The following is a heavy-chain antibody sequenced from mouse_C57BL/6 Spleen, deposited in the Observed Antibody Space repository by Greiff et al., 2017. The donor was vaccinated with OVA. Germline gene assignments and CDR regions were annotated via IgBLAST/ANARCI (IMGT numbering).Heavy chain of an antibody. D-gene: IGHD2-1*01. J-gene: IGHJ4*01. CDR3: ARRDYGNSYYYAMDY. Sequence: EVKLVESGGGLVKPGGSLKLSCAASGFTFSDYGMHWVRQAPEKGLEWVAYISSGSSTIYYADTVKGRFTISRDNAKNTLFLQMTSLRSEDTAMYYCARRDYGNSYYYAMDYWGQGTSVTVSS. V-gene: IGHV5-17*01. CDR1: GFTFSDYG. CDR2: ISSGSSTI.